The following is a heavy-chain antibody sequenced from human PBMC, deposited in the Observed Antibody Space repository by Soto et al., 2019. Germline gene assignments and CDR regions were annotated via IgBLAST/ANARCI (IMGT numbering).Heavy chain of an antibody. V-gene: IGHV3-21*01. CDR3: AIPPYYYDSSGRTIDY. D-gene: IGHD3-22*01. CDR1: GFTFSSYS. Sequence: GGSLRLSSAASGFTFSSYSMNWVRQSPGQGLEWVSSISSSSSYIYYADSVKGRFTISRDNAKNSLYLQMNSPRAEDTAAYYCAIPPYYYDSSGRTIDYWGQGTLVTVSS. CDR2: ISSSSSYI. J-gene: IGHJ4*02.